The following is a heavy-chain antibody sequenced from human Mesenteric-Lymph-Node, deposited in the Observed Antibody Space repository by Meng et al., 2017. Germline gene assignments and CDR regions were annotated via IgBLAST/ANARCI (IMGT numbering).Heavy chain of an antibody. CDR2: ISSSSSYI. V-gene: IGHV3-21*01. Sequence: GESLKISCAASGFTFSSYSMNWVRQAPGKGLEWVSSISSSSSYIYYADSVKGRFTISRDNAKNSLYLQMNSLRAEDTAVYYCARERNYDSISDAFDIWGQGTMVTVSS. CDR3: ARERNYDSISDAFDI. CDR1: GFTFSSYS. J-gene: IGHJ3*02. D-gene: IGHD3-22*01.